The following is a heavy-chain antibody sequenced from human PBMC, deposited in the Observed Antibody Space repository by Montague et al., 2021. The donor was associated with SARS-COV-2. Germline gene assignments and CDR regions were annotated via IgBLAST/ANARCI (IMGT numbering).Heavy chain of an antibody. D-gene: IGHD3-10*01. CDR1: GGSFSGYY. CDR3: ARGARQGYGFRLGSFDS. CDR2: INHSGST. V-gene: IGHV4-34*01. Sequence: SETLSLTCAVDGGSFSGYYWNWIRQPPGKGLEWTGEINHSGSTNYNPSFKSRVTMSVDTSKNQFSLKLSSVTAADTAVYYCARGARQGYGFRLGSFDSWGQGTLVTVS. J-gene: IGHJ4*02.